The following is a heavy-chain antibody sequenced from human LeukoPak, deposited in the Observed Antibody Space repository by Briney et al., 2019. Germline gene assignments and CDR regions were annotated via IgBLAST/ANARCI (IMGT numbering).Heavy chain of an antibody. V-gene: IGHV1-46*01. D-gene: IGHD6-19*01. CDR2: INPSGGST. Sequence: ASVKVSCKASGYTFTNYYMHWVRQAPGQGLEWMGIINPSGGSTNYAQKFQGRVTLTRDTSTTTVYMKLSSLRSEDTAVYYCARREIAVAGIPYFDYWGQGTLVTVSS. CDR3: ARREIAVAGIPYFDY. J-gene: IGHJ4*02. CDR1: GYTFTNYY.